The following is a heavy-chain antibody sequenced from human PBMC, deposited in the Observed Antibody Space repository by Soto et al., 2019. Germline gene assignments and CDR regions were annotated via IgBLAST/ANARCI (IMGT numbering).Heavy chain of an antibody. CDR1: GGTFSSYA. CDR3: ASPPRMYYYYYGMDV. V-gene: IGHV1-69*13. Sequence: SVKVSCKASGGTFSSYAISWVRQAPGQGLEWMGGIIPIFGTANYAQKFQGGVTITADESTSTAYMELSSLRSEDTAVYYCASPPRMYYYYYGMDVWGQGTTVTVSS. J-gene: IGHJ6*02. CDR2: IIPIFGTA. D-gene: IGHD2-15*01.